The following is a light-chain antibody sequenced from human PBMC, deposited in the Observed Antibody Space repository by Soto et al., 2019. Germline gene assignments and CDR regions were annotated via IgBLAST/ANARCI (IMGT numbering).Light chain of an antibody. CDR2: GNI. J-gene: IGLJ1*01. CDR3: QSYDSSLSEV. Sequence: QSVLTQPPSVSGAPGQRVTISCTGSSSKIGAGYDVHWYQQLPGTAPKLLIYGNINRPSGVPDRFSGSKSGTSASLAITGLQAEDEADYYCQSYDSSLSEVFGT. V-gene: IGLV1-40*01. CDR1: SSKIGAGYD.